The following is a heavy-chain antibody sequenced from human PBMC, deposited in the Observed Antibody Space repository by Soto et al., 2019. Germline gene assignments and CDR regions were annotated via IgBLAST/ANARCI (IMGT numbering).Heavy chain of an antibody. CDR3: ARHSPTMVRGVIRKEENYYYYMDV. D-gene: IGHD3-10*01. V-gene: IGHV5-51*01. Sequence: PGESLKISCKGSGYSFTSYWIGWVRQMPGKGLEWMGIIYPGDSDTRYSPSFQGQVTISADKSISTAYLQWSSLKASDTAMYYCARHSPTMVRGVIRKEENYYYYMDVWGKGTTVTVSS. CDR1: GYSFTSYW. CDR2: IYPGDSDT. J-gene: IGHJ6*03.